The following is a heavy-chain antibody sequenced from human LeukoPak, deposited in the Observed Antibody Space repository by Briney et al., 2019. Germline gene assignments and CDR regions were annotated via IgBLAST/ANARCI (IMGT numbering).Heavy chain of an antibody. D-gene: IGHD3-22*01. J-gene: IGHJ4*02. CDR3: AREGYFGFGY. V-gene: IGHV3-21*01. Sequence: GGSLRLSCAASGFTFSTYSINWVRQAPGKGLEWVSSISSGSSYIYYADSVKCRFTISKDNSKNSLYLQMNSLRAEDTAVYYCAREGYFGFGYWGQGTLVTVSS. CDR2: ISSGSSYI. CDR1: GFTFSTYS.